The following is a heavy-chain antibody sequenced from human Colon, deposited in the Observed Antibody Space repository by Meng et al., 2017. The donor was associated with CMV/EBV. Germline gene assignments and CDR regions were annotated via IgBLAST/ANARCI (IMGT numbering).Heavy chain of an antibody. CDR1: GFNFSGSA. J-gene: IGHJ4*02. CDR3: TREGGWGSYPDY. CDR2: IRSKAYNYAA. V-gene: IGHV3-73*01. D-gene: IGHD3-16*02. Sequence: GESLKISCAASGFNFSGSAIHWVRQASGKGLEWVGRIRSKAYNYAAVYVESVKGRFTISREDSTNTTYLKMSDLKTEDTAVYYCTREGGWGSYPDYWGQGTLVTVSS.